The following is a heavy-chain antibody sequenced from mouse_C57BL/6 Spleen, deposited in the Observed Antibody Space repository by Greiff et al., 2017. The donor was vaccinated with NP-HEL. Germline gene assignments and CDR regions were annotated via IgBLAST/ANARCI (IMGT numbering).Heavy chain of an antibody. CDR3: ARSLYYGSSYEGYFDV. D-gene: IGHD1-1*01. CDR2: IWSGGST. V-gene: IGHV2-2*01. Sequence: VQLQQSGPGLVQPSQSLSITCTVSGFSLTSYGVHWVRQSPGKGLEWLGVIWSGGSTDYNAAFISRLSISKDNSKSQVFFKMNSLQADDTAIYYCARSLYYGSSYEGYFDVWGTGTTVTVSS. J-gene: IGHJ1*03. CDR1: GFSLTSYG.